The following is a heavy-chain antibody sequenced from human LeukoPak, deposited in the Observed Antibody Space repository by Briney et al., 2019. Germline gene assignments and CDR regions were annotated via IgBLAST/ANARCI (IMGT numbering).Heavy chain of an antibody. CDR3: ARAAQPGFDP. CDR1: GLTFRTYS. J-gene: IGHJ5*02. CDR2: ISSDSGTI. D-gene: IGHD1-14*01. Sequence: PGGSLRLSCGASGLTFRTYSMNWVRQAPGKGLEWVSYISSDSGTIYYADSVKGRFTISRDNAKKSLYLQMNSLRAEDTAVYYCARAAQPGFDPWGQGTLVTVSS. V-gene: IGHV3-48*01.